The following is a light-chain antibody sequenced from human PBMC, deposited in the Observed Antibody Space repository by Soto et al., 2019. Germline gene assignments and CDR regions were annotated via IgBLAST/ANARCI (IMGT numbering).Light chain of an antibody. CDR2: NTS. Sequence: QAVVTQEPSLTVSPGGTVTLTCASSTGAVTIGHYPSWFQQKPGQAPRALIDNTSNKHPLTPARFSGSLLGGKAALTLSGVQAEDEAEYYCLLYYAGPWVFGGGTKLTRP. J-gene: IGLJ3*02. V-gene: IGLV7-43*01. CDR3: LLYYAGPWV. CDR1: TGAVTIGHY.